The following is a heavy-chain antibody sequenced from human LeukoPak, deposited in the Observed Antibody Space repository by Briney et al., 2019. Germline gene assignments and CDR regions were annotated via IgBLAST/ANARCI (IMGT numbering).Heavy chain of an antibody. CDR3: AREIVVVPAESWFDP. CDR1: GGSISSYY. J-gene: IGHJ5*02. D-gene: IGHD2-2*01. CDR2: IYYSGST. Sequence: SETLSLTCTVSGGSISSYYWSWIRQPPGKGLEWIGYIYYSGSTNYNPSLKSRVTISVDTSKNQFSLKLSSVTAADTAVYYCAREIVVVPAESWFDPWGQGTLVAVSS. V-gene: IGHV4-59*01.